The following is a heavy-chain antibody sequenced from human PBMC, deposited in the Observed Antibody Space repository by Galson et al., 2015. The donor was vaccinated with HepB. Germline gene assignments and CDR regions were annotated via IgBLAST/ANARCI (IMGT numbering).Heavy chain of an antibody. CDR1: GGSFSSYS. CDR3: ARGVAVAGRGDVFDI. J-gene: IGHJ3*02. CDR2: IIPMVAIS. V-gene: IGHV1-69*02. D-gene: IGHD6-19*01. Sequence: SVKVSCKAFGGSFSSYSINWVRQAPGQGLEWMGRIIPMVAISNHAQKFQGRVTISADKSTTTAYMELTSLRSEDTAVYYCARGVAVAGRGDVFDIWGQGTMVTVSP.